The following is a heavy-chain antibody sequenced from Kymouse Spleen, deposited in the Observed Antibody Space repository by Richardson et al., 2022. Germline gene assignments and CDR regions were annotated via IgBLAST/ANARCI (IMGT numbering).Heavy chain of an antibody. Sequence: QLQLQESGPGLVKPSETLSLTCTVSGGSISSSSYYWGWIRQPPGKGLEWIGSIYYSGSTYYNPSLKSRVTISVDTSKNQFSLKLSSVTAADTAVYYCARRTIFGVVTPSGSPRGMDVWGQGTTVTVSS. J-gene: IGHJ6*02. V-gene: IGHV4-39*01. D-gene: IGHD3-3*01. CDR1: GGSISSSSYY. CDR3: ARRTIFGVVTPSGSPRGMDV. CDR2: IYYSGST.